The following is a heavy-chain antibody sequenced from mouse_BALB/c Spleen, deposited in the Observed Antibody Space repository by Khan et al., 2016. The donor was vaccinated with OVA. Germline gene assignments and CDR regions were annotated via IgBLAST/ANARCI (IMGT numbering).Heavy chain of an antibody. CDR3: AKGVWSYYYTLDY. CDR2: IWGGGST. J-gene: IGHJ4*01. CDR1: GFSLSDYG. Sequence: QVQLQQSGPGLVAPSQNLSITCTVSGFSLSDYGVSWIRQPPGKGLEWLGVIWGGGSTYYNSALKSRLSISKDNSKSQFFLKMSRLQSDDTAMFYCAKGVWSYYYTLDYWGQGTSVTVSS. V-gene: IGHV2-6-5*01.